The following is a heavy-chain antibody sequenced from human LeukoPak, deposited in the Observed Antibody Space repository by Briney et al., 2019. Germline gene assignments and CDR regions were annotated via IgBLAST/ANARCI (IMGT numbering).Heavy chain of an antibody. CDR2: ISSRDGST. D-gene: IGHD1-1*01. Sequence: GGSLRLSCAASGFTFSSYAMSWVRQAPGKGLEWVSAISSRDGSTYYADSVKGRFTISRDNSKNTLYLQVNSLRAEDTAVYCCAKGSTVTQLYFEYWGLGTLVTVSS. V-gene: IGHV3-23*01. CDR1: GFTFSSYA. CDR3: AKGSTVTQLYFEY. J-gene: IGHJ4*02.